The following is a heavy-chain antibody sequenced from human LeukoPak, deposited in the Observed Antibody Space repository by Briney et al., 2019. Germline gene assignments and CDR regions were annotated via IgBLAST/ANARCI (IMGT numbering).Heavy chain of an antibody. D-gene: IGHD2-2*02. CDR1: GGSISSSSYY. CDR3: ARGYCSSTSCYTGGWFDP. CDR2: IYYSGST. J-gene: IGHJ5*02. V-gene: IGHV4-39*07. Sequence: SETLSLTCTVSGGSISSSSYYWGWIRQPPRKGLEWIGSIYYSGSTYYNPSLNRRVTISVDTSKNQFSLKMSSVTAADTAVYYCARGYCSSTSCYTGGWFDPWGQGTLVTVSS.